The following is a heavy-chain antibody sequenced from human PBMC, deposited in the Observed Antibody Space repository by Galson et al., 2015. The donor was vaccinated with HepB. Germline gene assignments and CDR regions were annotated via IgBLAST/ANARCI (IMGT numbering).Heavy chain of an antibody. V-gene: IGHV3-33*01. CDR1: GFTFSSYG. CDR2: IWYDGSNK. CDR3: ARDHGRGIAVAGTVDY. Sequence: LRLSCAASGFTFSSYGMHWVRQAPGKGLEWVAVIWYDGSNKYYADSVKGRFTISRDNSKNALYLQMNSLRAEDTAVYYCARDHGRGIAVAGTVDYWGQGTLVTVSS. J-gene: IGHJ4*02. D-gene: IGHD6-19*01.